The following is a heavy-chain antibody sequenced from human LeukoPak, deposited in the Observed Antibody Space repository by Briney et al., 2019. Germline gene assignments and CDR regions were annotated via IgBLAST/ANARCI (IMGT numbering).Heavy chain of an antibody. Sequence: ASVKVSCKASGYTFTSYDVNWVRQATGQGLEWLGWMNPNSGNTGYAQNFQGRVTMTMNTPITTAYMELSSLRSEDTAVYYCARALSWTTESYYYMDVWGKGTTVTVSS. CDR2: MNPNSGNT. CDR3: ARALSWTTESYYYMDV. J-gene: IGHJ6*03. V-gene: IGHV1-8*01. CDR1: GYTFTSYD. D-gene: IGHD3/OR15-3a*01.